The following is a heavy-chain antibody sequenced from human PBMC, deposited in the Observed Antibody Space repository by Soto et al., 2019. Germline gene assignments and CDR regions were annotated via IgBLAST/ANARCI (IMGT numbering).Heavy chain of an antibody. Sequence: EVQLVESGGGLVQRGGSLRLSCAASGFTFSTYWMHWVRQAPGKGLEWVSRINTDGSTTNHADSVKGRFTISRDNAKNTLYLQMNSLRAEDTAVYYCTRDSGGRDAYWGQGTLATVSS. V-gene: IGHV3-74*01. CDR2: INTDGSTT. J-gene: IGHJ4*02. CDR3: TRDSGGRDAY. CDR1: GFTFSTYW. D-gene: IGHD2-15*01.